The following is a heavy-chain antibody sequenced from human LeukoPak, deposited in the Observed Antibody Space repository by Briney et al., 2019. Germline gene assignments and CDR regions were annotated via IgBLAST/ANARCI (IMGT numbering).Heavy chain of an antibody. Sequence: GGSLRPSCAASGFTFSDYWMNWIRQAPGKGLEWVARIMKDGNEKYYVESIKGRFTIFRDNAKNALYLQMNGLRAEDTGVYYCARGHLDPWGQGTLVTVSS. CDR3: ARGHLDP. V-gene: IGHV3-7*01. CDR1: GFTFSDYW. J-gene: IGHJ5*02. CDR2: IMKDGNEK.